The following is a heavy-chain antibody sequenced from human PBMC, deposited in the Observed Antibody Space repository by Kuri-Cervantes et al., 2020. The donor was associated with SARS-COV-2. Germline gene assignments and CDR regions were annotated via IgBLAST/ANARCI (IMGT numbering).Heavy chain of an antibody. D-gene: IGHD3-22*01. V-gene: IGHV3-53*01. J-gene: IGHJ4*02. CDR2: IYSDGST. Sequence: GGSLRLSCAASGFAVSSNYMSWVRQAPGKGLEWVSIIYSDGSTYYADSVKGRFTISRDNSKNTLYLQMNSLRAEDTAVYYCARDLVDSSGYSGLGYWGQGPWSPSPQ. CDR1: GFAVSSNY. CDR3: ARDLVDSSGYSGLGY.